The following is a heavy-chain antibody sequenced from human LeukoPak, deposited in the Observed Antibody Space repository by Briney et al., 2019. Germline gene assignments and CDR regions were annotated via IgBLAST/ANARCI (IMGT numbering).Heavy chain of an antibody. CDR1: GGSISTYY. J-gene: IGHJ6*03. CDR3: AKHDTLFRAAHYYMDV. D-gene: IGHD3-3*01. Sequence: SETLSLTCTVSGGSISTYYWSWVRQPPGKGLEWIGYIYISGNTNYNPSLESRVTISLDTSKNHFSLNLSSVTAADTAVYYCAKHDTLFRAAHYYMDVWGKGTTVTVSS. CDR2: IYISGNT. V-gene: IGHV4-4*09.